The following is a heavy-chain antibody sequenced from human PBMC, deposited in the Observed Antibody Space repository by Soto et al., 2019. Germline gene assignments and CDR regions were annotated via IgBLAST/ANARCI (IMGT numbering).Heavy chain of an antibody. CDR1: GGTFSSYA. V-gene: IGHV1-69*13. Sequence: GASVKVSCKASGGTFSSYAISWVRQAPGQGLEWMGGIIPIFGTANYAQKFQGRVTITADESTSTAYMELSSLRSEDTAVYYCASRPDSSGKYYYYYYGMDVWGQGTTVTVSS. CDR2: IIPIFGTA. J-gene: IGHJ6*02. D-gene: IGHD6-25*01. CDR3: ASRPDSSGKYYYYYYGMDV.